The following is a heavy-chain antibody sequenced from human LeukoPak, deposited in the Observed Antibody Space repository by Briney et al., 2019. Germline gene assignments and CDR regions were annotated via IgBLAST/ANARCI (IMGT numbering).Heavy chain of an antibody. CDR1: GFTFSNYW. CDR2: IKESGSEK. CDR3: ARGWGEKGRCRGGNCNNPEFDY. V-gene: IGHV3-7*01. Sequence: GGSLRLSCAASGFTFSNYWMNWVRQAPGKGLEWVANIKESGSEKYYMDSVKGRFTISRDNAKDSLYLQMNSLRVEDTAVYYCARGWGEKGRCRGGNCNNPEFDYWGQGTLVTVSS. J-gene: IGHJ4*02. D-gene: IGHD2-15*01.